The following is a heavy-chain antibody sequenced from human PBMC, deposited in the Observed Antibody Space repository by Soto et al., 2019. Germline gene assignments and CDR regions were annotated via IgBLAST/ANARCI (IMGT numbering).Heavy chain of an antibody. Sequence: QVQLLESGPGLLKPSGTLSLTCTVSGDSMSSSNWWNWVRQPPGKGLEWIGEAHHSGRTNYNPALKSRFTISVDRSQNRCSLQLTSVTAADTAVYYCARSEATALDYWGQGTLVTVSS. CDR1: GDSMSSSNW. J-gene: IGHJ4*02. CDR2: AHHSGRT. V-gene: IGHV4-4*02. CDR3: ARSEATALDY.